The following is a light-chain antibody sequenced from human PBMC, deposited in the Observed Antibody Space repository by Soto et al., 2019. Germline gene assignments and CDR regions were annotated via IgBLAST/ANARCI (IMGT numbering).Light chain of an antibody. V-gene: IGLV7-46*01. CDR2: HLS. J-gene: IGLJ3*02. Sequence: QAVVTQEPSLTVSPGGTVTLTCGSSTGAVTSGHYPYWIQQKPGQVPKTLIHHLSNTHSWTPARFSGSLLGGKAALTLSGAQPEDEAGYYCLLVHNGIVVFGGGTTLTVL. CDR1: TGAVTSGHY. CDR3: LLVHNGIVV.